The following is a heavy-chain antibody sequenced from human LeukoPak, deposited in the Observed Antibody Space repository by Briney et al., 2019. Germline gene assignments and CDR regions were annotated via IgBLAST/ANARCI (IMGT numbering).Heavy chain of an antibody. Sequence: GRSLRLSCAASGFTFSSYWMHWVRQAPGKGLVWVSRINSDGSSTSYADSVKGRFTISRDNAKNTLYLQMNSLRAEDTAVYYCARDDGTAKVGGMDVWGQGTTVTVSS. CDR1: GFTFSSYW. CDR2: INSDGSST. CDR3: ARDDGTAKVGGMDV. D-gene: IGHD3-10*01. J-gene: IGHJ6*02. V-gene: IGHV3-74*01.